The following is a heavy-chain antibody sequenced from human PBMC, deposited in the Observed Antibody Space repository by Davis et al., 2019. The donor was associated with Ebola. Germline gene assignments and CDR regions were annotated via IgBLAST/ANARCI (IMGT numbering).Heavy chain of an antibody. V-gene: IGHV3-7*03. J-gene: IGHJ4*02. CDR2: IKQDGSEK. CDR1: GFTFSSYS. D-gene: IGHD3-3*01. CDR3: ARDRRFLEWLLAY. Sequence: GESLKISCAASGFTFSSYSMNWVRQAPGKGLEWVANIKQDGSEKYYVDSVKGRFTISRDNAKNSLYLQMNSLRAEDTAVYYCARDRRFLEWLLAYWGQGTLVTVSS.